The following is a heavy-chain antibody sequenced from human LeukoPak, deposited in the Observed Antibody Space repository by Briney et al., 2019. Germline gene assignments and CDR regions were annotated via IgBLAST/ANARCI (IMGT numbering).Heavy chain of an antibody. J-gene: IGHJ5*02. CDR3: AKDQHYYDSSGFPYNWFDP. CDR2: ISRSVGST. D-gene: IGHD3-22*01. V-gene: IGHV3-23*01. CDR1: GFSFSSYA. Sequence: GGSLRLSCAASGFSFSSYAMSWVRQPPGKGLEWVSAISRSVGSTYYADSVKGRFTISRDNSKNAVYVQRNSLRAEDTAVYYCAKDQHYYDSSGFPYNWFDPWGQGTLVTVSS.